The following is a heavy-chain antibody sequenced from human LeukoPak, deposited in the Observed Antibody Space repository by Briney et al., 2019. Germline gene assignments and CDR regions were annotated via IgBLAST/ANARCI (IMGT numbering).Heavy chain of an antibody. CDR2: ISAYNGNT. J-gene: IGHJ4*02. CDR1: GYTFTSYA. D-gene: IGHD3-9*01. CDR3: ARVGDILTGYYPLGY. Sequence: GASVKVSCKASGYTFTSYAISWVRQAPGQGLEWMGWISAYNGNTNYAQKLQGRVTMTTDTSTSTAYMELRSLRSDDTAVYYCARVGDILTGYYPLGYWGQGTLVTVSS. V-gene: IGHV1-18*01.